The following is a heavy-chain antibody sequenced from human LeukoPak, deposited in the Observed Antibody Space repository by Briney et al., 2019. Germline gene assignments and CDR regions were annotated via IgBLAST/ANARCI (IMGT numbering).Heavy chain of an antibody. V-gene: IGHV4-30-4*01. D-gene: IGHD3-16*01. J-gene: IGHJ4*02. Sequence: SETLSLTCTVSGGSISSGDYYWSWIRQPPGKGLEWIGYIYYSGSTYYNPSLKSRVTISLDTSKNQFSLRLTSVTAADTAVYYCARAIASWGSRLFDYWGQGTLVTVSS. CDR1: GGSISSGDYY. CDR3: ARAIASWGSRLFDY. CDR2: IYYSGST.